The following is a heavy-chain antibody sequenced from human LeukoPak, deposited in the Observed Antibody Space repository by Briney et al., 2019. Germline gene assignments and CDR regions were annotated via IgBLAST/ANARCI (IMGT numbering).Heavy chain of an antibody. D-gene: IGHD4-17*01. CDR1: GFTFRIYG. CDR2: ISYDGSEK. V-gene: IGHV3-30*18. CDR3: AKNLSPDGDRAESFQH. J-gene: IGHJ1*01. Sequence: GGSLRLSCAASGFTFRIYGMPCVRQSPGRGRECAAAISYDGSEKYYSDSVKGRFTISRDNSKNTLYLQMNSLGPEDTAVYYCAKNLSPDGDRAESFQHWGQGTLVTVSS.